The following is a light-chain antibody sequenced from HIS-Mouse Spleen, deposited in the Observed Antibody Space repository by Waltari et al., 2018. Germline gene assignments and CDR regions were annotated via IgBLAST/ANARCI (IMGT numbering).Light chain of an antibody. CDR2: AVR. J-gene: IGLJ1*01. V-gene: IGLV3-21*03. Sequence: SYVLPQPPSVSVAPGKTDRITCGGNNIGSKRVHLYQQKPGQAPVLVVYAVRDRPSGIPERFSGSNSGNTATLTISRVEAGDEADYYCQVWDSSSDHYVFGTGTKVTVL. CDR3: QVWDSSSDHYV. CDR1: NIGSKR.